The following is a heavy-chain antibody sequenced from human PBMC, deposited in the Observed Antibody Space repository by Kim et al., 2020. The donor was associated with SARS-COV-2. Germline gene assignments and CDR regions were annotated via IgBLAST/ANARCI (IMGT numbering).Heavy chain of an antibody. CDR3: ARSFGVAPPVDS. J-gene: IGHJ4*02. Sequence: SETLSLTCTVSGGSISSGGYYWSWIRQHPGKGLEWIGYIYYSGSTYYNPSLKSRVTISVDTSKNQFSLKLSSVTAADTAVYYCARSFGVAPPVDSWGQGTLVTVSS. D-gene: IGHD3-3*01. CDR1: GGSISSGGYY. CDR2: IYYSGST. V-gene: IGHV4-31*03.